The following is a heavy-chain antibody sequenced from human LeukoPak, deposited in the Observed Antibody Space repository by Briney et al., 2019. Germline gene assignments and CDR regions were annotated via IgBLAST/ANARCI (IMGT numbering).Heavy chain of an antibody. D-gene: IGHD5-24*01. CDR1: GFTFSSYS. CDR2: ISSSSSYI. V-gene: IGHV3-21*01. Sequence: GGSLRLSCAASGFTFSSYSTNWVRQAPGKGLEWVSSISSSSSYIYYADSVKGRFTISRDNAKNSLYLQMNSLRAEDTAVYYCARADGHWFDPWGQGTLVTVSS. CDR3: ARADGHWFDP. J-gene: IGHJ5*02.